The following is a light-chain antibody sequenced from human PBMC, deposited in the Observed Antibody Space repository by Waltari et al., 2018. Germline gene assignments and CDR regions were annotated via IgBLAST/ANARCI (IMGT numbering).Light chain of an antibody. CDR3: LSYTTSDTYV. J-gene: IGLJ1*01. Sequence: SALPQPASVSGSPGQSISISCTGTSSDVGRYDYVPWYQHNPDKAPKLLIYDVPQRPAVISLRFSRSKSGYTASLTMSGLQSEDEADYYCLSYTTSDTYVFGSGTRVTVL. CDR1: SSDVGRYDY. V-gene: IGLV2-14*03. CDR2: DVP.